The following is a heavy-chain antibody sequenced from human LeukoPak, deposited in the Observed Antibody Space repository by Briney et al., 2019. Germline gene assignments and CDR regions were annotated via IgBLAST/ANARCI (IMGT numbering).Heavy chain of an antibody. CDR3: ARVSSYYDSSGYYGDYFDY. CDR1: GFTFTSYS. V-gene: IGHV3-23*01. D-gene: IGHD3-22*01. CDR2: ISGGGGST. Sequence: PGGSLRLSCAASGFTFTSYSMNWVRQAPGKGLEWVSTISGGGGSTYYADSVKGRFTISRDNSKNTLYLQINSLRAEDTAVYYCARVSSYYDSSGYYGDYFDYWGQGTLVTVSS. J-gene: IGHJ4*02.